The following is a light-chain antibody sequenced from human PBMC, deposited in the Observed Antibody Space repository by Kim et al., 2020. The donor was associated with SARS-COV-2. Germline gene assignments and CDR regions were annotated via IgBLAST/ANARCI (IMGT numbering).Light chain of an antibody. Sequence: DIQMTQSPSSLSASVGDRVTITCRASQSISSYLNWYQQKPGKAPKLLIYAASTLQSGVPSRFSGSESGTDFTLTISSLQPEDIATYYCQQSYSIPQTFGQGTKVDIK. CDR2: AAS. CDR1: QSISSY. J-gene: IGKJ1*01. CDR3: QQSYSIPQT. V-gene: IGKV1-39*01.